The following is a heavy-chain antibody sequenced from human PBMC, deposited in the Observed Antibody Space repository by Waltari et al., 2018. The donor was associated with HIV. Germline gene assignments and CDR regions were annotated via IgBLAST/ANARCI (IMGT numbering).Heavy chain of an antibody. D-gene: IGHD3-10*01. Sequence: VQLQQWGTGLLKPSETLSLTCAVYGGSFRGYYWSWIRQSPGKGLEWIGEINHSGETNVNPSLKSRVAISIDTSKNQFSLKLTSVTAADTAVYYCARGDAGPGDFDYWGQGTLLTVSS. CDR1: GGSFRGYY. V-gene: IGHV4-34*01. CDR2: INHSGET. J-gene: IGHJ4*02. CDR3: ARGDAGPGDFDY.